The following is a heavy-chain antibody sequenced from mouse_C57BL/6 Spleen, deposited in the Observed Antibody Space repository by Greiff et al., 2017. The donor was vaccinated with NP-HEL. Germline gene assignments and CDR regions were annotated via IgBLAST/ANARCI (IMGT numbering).Heavy chain of an antibody. J-gene: IGHJ4*01. CDR1: GYTFTDYY. CDR3: ARIPDYYGSSRGNYAMDY. CDR2: INPNNGGT. V-gene: IGHV1-26*01. D-gene: IGHD1-1*01. Sequence: EVQLQQSGPELVKPGASVKISCKASGYTFTDYYMNWVKQSHGKSLEWIGDINPNNGGTSYNQKFKGKATLTVDKSSSTAYMELRSLTSEDSAVYYCARIPDYYGSSRGNYAMDYWGQGTSVTVSS.